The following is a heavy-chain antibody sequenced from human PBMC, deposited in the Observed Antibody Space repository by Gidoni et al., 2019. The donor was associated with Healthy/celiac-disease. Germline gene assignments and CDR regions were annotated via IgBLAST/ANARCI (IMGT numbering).Heavy chain of an antibody. Sequence: QVQLQHWGAGLLKPSVPLSVSCAVYGGSFRCYYWSWIRQPPGTGLEWMGEINPSGCTNNNPYLKSRVNIAVDKSKNQFSLKLSTVTAADKAVDYCARGMKDSSQYYYYYYDMDVWGKGTTVTVSS. CDR3: ARGMKDSSQYYYYYYDMDV. V-gene: IGHV4-34*01. CDR2: INPSGCT. J-gene: IGHJ6*03. CDR1: GGSFRCYY. D-gene: IGHD6-13*01.